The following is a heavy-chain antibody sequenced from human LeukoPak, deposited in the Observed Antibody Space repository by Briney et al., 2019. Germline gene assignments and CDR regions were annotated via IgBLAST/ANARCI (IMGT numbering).Heavy chain of an antibody. CDR3: AKFTFRLGFGEYDY. CDR1: GFTFSSYA. Sequence: GGSLTLSCAASGFTFSSYAMRWVRQAPAGGREWVSAISGSGGSTYYADSVKGRFTISRDNPKNTLHLQMNSLRAEDTAVYYCAKFTFRLGFGEYDYWGQGTLVTVSS. J-gene: IGHJ4*02. V-gene: IGHV3-23*01. D-gene: IGHD3-10*01. CDR2: ISGSGGST.